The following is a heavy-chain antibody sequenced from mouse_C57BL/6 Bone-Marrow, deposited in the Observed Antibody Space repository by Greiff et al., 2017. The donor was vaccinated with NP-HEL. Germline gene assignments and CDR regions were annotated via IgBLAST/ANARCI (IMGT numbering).Heavy chain of an antibody. V-gene: IGHV1-15*01. D-gene: IGHD1-1*01. Sequence: QVQLQQSGAELVRPGASVTLSCKASGYTFTDYEMHWVKQTPVHGLEWIGTIDPETGGTAYNQKFKGKAILTADKSSSTAYMELRSLTSEDSAVYYWTRDYYGSSYNFDYWGQGTTLTVSS. J-gene: IGHJ2*01. CDR3: TRDYYGSSYNFDY. CDR1: GYTFTDYE. CDR2: IDPETGGT.